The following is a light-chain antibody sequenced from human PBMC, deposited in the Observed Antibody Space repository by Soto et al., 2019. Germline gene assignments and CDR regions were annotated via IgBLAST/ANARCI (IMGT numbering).Light chain of an antibody. J-gene: IGKJ1*01. CDR1: QSVSSNY. CDR2: GAS. Sequence: ETVLTQSPGTLSLSPGERATLSYRASQSVSSNYLAWYQHIPGQAPRLLIYGASTRATGIPDRFSGSGSETDYTLTISRLEPEDFAVYYCQQVDRSLPSWTVGQGTKVE. V-gene: IGKV3-20*01. CDR3: QQVDRSLPSWT.